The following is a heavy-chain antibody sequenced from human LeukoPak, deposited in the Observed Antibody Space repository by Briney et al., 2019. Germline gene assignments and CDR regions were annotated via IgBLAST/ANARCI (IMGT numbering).Heavy chain of an antibody. V-gene: IGHV3-20*04. Sequence: GGSLRLSCAASGFTFDDYGMSWVRQAPRKGLEWVSGINWNGGSTGYADSVKGRFTISRDNAKNSLYLQMNSLRAEDTALYYCAREGVRYDSTGYYYYDYFDYWGKGTLVTVSS. CDR1: GFTFDDYG. J-gene: IGHJ4*02. CDR2: INWNGGST. D-gene: IGHD3-22*01. CDR3: AREGVRYDSTGYYYYDYFDY.